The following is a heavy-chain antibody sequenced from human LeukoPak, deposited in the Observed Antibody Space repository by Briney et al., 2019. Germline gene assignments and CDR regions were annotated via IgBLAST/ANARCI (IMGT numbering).Heavy chain of an antibody. CDR2: IIPIFGTA. CDR3: ARLKGSILTGYWFDP. V-gene: IGHV1-69*05. J-gene: IGHJ5*02. CDR1: GGTFSSYA. D-gene: IGHD3-9*01. Sequence: SVKVSCKASGGTFSSYAISWVRQAPGQGLEWMGGIIPIFGTANYAQKFQGRVTITTDESTSTSYMELSSLRSEDTAVYYCARLKGSILTGYWFDPWGQGTLVTVSS.